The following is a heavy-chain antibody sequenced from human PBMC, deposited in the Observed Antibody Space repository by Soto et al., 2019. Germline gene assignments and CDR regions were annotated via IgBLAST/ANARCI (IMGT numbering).Heavy chain of an antibody. CDR1: GYSISSSNW. J-gene: IGHJ4*02. D-gene: IGHD6-19*01. V-gene: IGHV4-28*01. CDR2: IYYSGTT. CDR3: ARILRDSQGWYHHDF. Sequence: TSETLSLTCAVYGYSISSSNWWGWIRQPPGKGLEWIGYIYYSGTTYYNPSLKSRVTMSVDTSKNEFSLKLNSVTAADTATYYCARILRDSQGWYHHDFWGQGTLVTVSS.